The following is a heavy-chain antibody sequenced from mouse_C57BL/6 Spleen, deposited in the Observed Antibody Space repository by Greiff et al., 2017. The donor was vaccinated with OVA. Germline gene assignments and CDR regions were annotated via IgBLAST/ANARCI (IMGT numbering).Heavy chain of an antibody. J-gene: IGHJ3*01. V-gene: IGHV1-15*01. CDR3: TRWEGGFSFAY. D-gene: IGHD4-1*01. CDR2: IDPETGGT. CDR1: GYTFTDYE. Sequence: VKLVESGAELVRPGASVTLSCKASGYTFTDYEMRWVKQTPVHGLEWIGAIDPETGGTAYNQKFKGKAILTADKSSSTAYMELRSLTSEDSAVYYCTRWEGGFSFAYWGQGTLVTVSA.